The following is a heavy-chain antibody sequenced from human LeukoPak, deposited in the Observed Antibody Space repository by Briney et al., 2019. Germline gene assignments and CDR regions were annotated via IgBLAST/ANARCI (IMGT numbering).Heavy chain of an antibody. Sequence: PGGSLRLSCAASGFTFSSYAMSLVRQAPGKGLEWVSAISGSGGSTYYADSVKGRFTISRDSSKNTLYLQMNSLRAEDTAVYYCAKRVESYYDFWSGYYPGDDYWGQGTLVTVSS. CDR1: GFTFSSYA. CDR3: AKRVESYYDFWSGYYPGDDY. CDR2: ISGSGGST. J-gene: IGHJ4*02. D-gene: IGHD3-3*01. V-gene: IGHV3-23*01.